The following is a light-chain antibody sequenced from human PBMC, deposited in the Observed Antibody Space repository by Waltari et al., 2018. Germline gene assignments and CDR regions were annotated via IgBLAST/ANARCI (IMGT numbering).Light chain of an antibody. CDR2: GAS. V-gene: IGKV3-15*01. Sequence: ILLTQSPATLSVSPGERATISCRASQNIDTSLAWYQHKPGQAPRLLIYGASTRAADIPARFSVSGFGTDFSLTINSLQSEDFAVYCCQQYLQWPPAITFGPGTRLDFK. CDR3: QQYLQWPPAIT. CDR1: QNIDTS. J-gene: IGKJ5*01.